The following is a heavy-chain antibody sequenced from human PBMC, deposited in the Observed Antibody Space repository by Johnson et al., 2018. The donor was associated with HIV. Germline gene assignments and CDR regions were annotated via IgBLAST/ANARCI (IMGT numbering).Heavy chain of an antibody. J-gene: IGHJ3*02. V-gene: IGHV3-7*04. Sequence: VQLVESGGGLVQPGRSLRLSCAASGFTFDDYAMHWVRQAPGKGLEWVANIKQDGSEKYYVDSVKGRFTISRDNAKNSLYLQMNSLRAEDTAVYYCARGSAAAGLDAFDIGGQGTMVTVSS. CDR2: IKQDGSEK. CDR1: GFTFDDYA. D-gene: IGHD6-13*01. CDR3: ARGSAAAGLDAFDI.